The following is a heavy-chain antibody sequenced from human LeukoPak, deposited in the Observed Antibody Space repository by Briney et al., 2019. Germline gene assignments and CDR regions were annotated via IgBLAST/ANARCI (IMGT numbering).Heavy chain of an antibody. CDR2: IYTSGST. Sequence: KTSETLSLTCTVSGGSINSYYWSWIRKPAGKGQEWIGRIYTSGSTNYNPSLKSRVTMSVDTSKNQFSLKLSSVTAADTAVYYCARALPIMYYDRSDYPIDAFDIWGQGTMVTVSS. V-gene: IGHV4-4*07. CDR1: GGSINSYY. D-gene: IGHD3-22*01. J-gene: IGHJ3*02. CDR3: ARALPIMYYDRSDYPIDAFDI.